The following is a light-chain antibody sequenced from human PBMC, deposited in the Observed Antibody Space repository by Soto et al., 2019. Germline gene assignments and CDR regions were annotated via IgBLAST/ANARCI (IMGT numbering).Light chain of an antibody. J-gene: IGLJ2*01. CDR3: QSFDSSVSGAV. CDR1: SSNIGAGYD. Sequence: QAVLTQPPSVSGAPGQRVTISCTGSSSNIGAGYDVHWYQQLPGTAPKLLIYLTTNRPSGVPDRFSGSKSGTSASLAITGLQAEDEAEYYCQSFDSSVSGAVFGGGTKLTVL. CDR2: LTT. V-gene: IGLV1-40*01.